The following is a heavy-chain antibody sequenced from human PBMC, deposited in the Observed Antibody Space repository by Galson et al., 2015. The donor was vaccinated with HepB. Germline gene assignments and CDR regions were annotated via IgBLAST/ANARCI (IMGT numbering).Heavy chain of an antibody. Sequence: SLRLSCAASGFTFGIYAMNWVRQAPGKGLDWVSAISGTGGRPYYADSVKGRFTISRDNSKNTLYLQMNSLRAEDTAVYFCAKGALTGSRFYYGMDVWGLGTTVTVSS. CDR1: GFTFGIYA. D-gene: IGHD7-27*01. CDR3: AKGALTGSRFYYGMDV. CDR2: ISGTGGRP. V-gene: IGHV3-23*01. J-gene: IGHJ6*02.